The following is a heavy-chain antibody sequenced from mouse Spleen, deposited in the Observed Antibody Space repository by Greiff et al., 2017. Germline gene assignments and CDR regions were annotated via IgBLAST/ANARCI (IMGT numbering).Heavy chain of an antibody. CDR2: ISDGGSYT. CDR1: GFTFSSYA. V-gene: IGHV5-4*03. D-gene: IGHD1-1*01. J-gene: IGHJ1*03. CDR3: ARAPFYYYGSSRYFDV. Sequence: EVMLVESGGGLVKPGGSLKLSCAASGFTFSSYAMSWVRQTPEKRLEWVATISDGGSYTYYPDNVKGRFTISRDNAKNNLYLQMSHLKSEDTAMYYCARAPFYYYGSSRYFDVWGTGTTVTVSS.